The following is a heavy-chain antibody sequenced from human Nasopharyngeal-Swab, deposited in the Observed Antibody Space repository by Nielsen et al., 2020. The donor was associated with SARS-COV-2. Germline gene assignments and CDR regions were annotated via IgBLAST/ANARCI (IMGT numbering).Heavy chain of an antibody. CDR1: GFSLRTSGMC. J-gene: IGHJ4*02. D-gene: IGHD3-10*01. CDR3: ARSSAGLADY. V-gene: IGHV2-70*11. Sequence: SGPPLVKPTQTLTLTCTFSGFSLRTSGMCVIWFRQPPGNALEWLARIDWDDDKYYSTSLKTRLTISKDTSKNQVVLTMTNMDPVDKATYYCARSSAGLADYWGQGTLVTVSS. CDR2: IDWDDDK.